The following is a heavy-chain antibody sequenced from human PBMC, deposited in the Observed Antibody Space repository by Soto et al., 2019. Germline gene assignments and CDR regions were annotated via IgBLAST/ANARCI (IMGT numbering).Heavy chain of an antibody. CDR1: GGTFSSYA. Sequence: ASVKVSCKASGGTFSSYAISWVRQAPGQGLEWMGIINPSGGSTSYAQKFQGRVTMTRDTSTSTVYMELSSLRSEDTAVYYCARGLDNWFDPWGQGTLVTVSS. J-gene: IGHJ5*02. CDR3: ARGLDNWFDP. V-gene: IGHV1-46*01. CDR2: INPSGGST. D-gene: IGHD3-16*01.